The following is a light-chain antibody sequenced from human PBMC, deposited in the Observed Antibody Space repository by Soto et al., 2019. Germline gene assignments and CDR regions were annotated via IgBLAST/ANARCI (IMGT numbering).Light chain of an antibody. J-gene: IGLJ2*01. CDR1: SSDVGGYNY. CDR3: SSYAGTNKVV. CDR2: EVT. Sequence: QSALTQPPSASGSPGQSVIISCTGTSSDVGGYNYVSWYQQHPGKAPKLIIYEVTKRPSGVPYRFSASTSGNTASLTISGLQAEDAADYYCSSYAGTNKVVFGGGTQLTVL. V-gene: IGLV2-8*01.